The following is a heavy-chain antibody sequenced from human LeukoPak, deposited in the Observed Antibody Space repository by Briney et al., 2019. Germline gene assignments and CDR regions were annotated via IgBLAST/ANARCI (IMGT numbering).Heavy chain of an antibody. V-gene: IGHV4-30-4*08. D-gene: IGHD5-24*01. J-gene: IGHJ3*02. CDR1: GGSISGGDYY. Sequence: SQTLSLTCTVSGGSISGGDYYWSWIRQPPGKGLEWIEYIYYSGSTYYIPSLKSRVTISVDTSKNQFSLKLSSVTAADTAVYYCARSRDGYNRGAFDIWGQGTMVTVSS. CDR2: IYYSGST. CDR3: ARSRDGYNRGAFDI.